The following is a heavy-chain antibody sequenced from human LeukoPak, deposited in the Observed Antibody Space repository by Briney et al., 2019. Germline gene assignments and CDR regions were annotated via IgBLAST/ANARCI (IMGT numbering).Heavy chain of an antibody. CDR3: AELGITMIGGV. Sequence: GGSLRLSCAASGFTFSSYWMSWVRQAPGKGLEWVANIKQDGSEKYYVDSVKGRFTISRDNAKNSPYLQMNSLRAEDTAVYYCAELGITMIGGVWGKGTTVTISS. V-gene: IGHV3-7*01. CDR2: IKQDGSEK. J-gene: IGHJ6*04. CDR1: GFTFSSYW. D-gene: IGHD3-10*02.